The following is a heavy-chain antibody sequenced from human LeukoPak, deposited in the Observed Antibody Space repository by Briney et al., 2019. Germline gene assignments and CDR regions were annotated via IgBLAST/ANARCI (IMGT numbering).Heavy chain of an antibody. CDR2: ISAHNGNT. J-gene: IGHJ5*02. V-gene: IGHV1-18*01. CDR1: VYTFTSYG. Sequence: ATVDVSRKASVYTFTSYGISCVRQAPAQGLERMVCISAHNGNTNYTQKLRGRVTMNTDTSTTTAYIALRRLRSDDTPVFYCARVSLNWSGYQSAYNWFDPWGQRTLVTVSS. D-gene: IGHD3-3*01. CDR3: ARVSLNWSGYQSAYNWFDP.